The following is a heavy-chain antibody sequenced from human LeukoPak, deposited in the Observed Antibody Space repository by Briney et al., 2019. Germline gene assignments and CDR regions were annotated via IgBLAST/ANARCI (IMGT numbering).Heavy chain of an antibody. CDR3: AKDLNYYGSGSYDGMDV. V-gene: IGHV3-9*01. J-gene: IGHJ6*02. CDR2: ISWNSGSI. D-gene: IGHD3-10*01. CDR1: GFTFDDYA. Sequence: GRSLRLSCAASGFTFDDYAMHWVRQAPGKGLEWVSGISWNSGSIGYADSVKGRFTISRDNAKNSLYLQMNSLRAEDTALYYCAKDLNYYGSGSYDGMDVWGQGTTVTVSS.